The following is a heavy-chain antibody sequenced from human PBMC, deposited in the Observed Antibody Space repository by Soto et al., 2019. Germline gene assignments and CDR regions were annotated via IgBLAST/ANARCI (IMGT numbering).Heavy chain of an antibody. D-gene: IGHD3-10*01. J-gene: IGHJ4*02. CDR3: AGSTTRGVILDY. CDR2: IYYNVIT. V-gene: IGHV4-61*01. CDR1: VCSVSSESHY. Sequence: SETLSLTCTVSVCSVSSESHYWSCIRQTPGKGLEWIGYIYYNVITNYNPSLKSRVTISVDKSKNQFSLKLSSVTAADTAVYYCAGSTTRGVILDYWGQGTQVTVSS.